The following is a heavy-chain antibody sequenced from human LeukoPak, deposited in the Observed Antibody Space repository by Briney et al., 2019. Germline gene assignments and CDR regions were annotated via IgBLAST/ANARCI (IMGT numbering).Heavy chain of an antibody. D-gene: IGHD2-2*01. CDR3: AAVDIVVVPAAPPHYMDV. CDR2: IYHSGST. V-gene: IGHV4-30-2*01. CDR1: GGSISSGGYY. J-gene: IGHJ6*03. Sequence: SETLSLTCTVSGGSISSGGYYWSWIRQPPGKGLEWIGYIYHSGSTYYNPSLKSRVTISVDRSKNQFSLKLSSVTAADTAVYYCAAVDIVVVPAAPPHYMDVWGKGTTVTVSS.